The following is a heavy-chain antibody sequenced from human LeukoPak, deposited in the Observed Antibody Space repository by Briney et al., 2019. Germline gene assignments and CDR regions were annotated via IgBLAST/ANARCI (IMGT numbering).Heavy chain of an antibody. CDR2: ISGDGGST. CDR1: GFTFDDYA. J-gene: IGHJ4*02. D-gene: IGHD3-10*01. CDR3: AKEMCRYGSGTCGFDY. V-gene: IGHV3-43*02. Sequence: PGGSLRLSCAASGFTFDDYAMHWARQAPGKGLEWVSLISGDGGSTYYADSVKGRFTISRDNSKNSLYLQMNSLRTEDTALYYCAKEMCRYGSGTCGFDYWGQGTLVTVSS.